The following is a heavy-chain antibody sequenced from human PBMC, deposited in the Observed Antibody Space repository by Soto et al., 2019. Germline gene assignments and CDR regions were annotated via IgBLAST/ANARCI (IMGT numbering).Heavy chain of an antibody. D-gene: IGHD1-26*01. J-gene: IGHJ4*02. CDR1: GFTISNYW. CDR2: ISPDGSTT. V-gene: IGHV3-74*01. CDR3: PRVISGSPGLFDY. Sequence: VGSLRLSCVASGFTISNYWMHGVRQAPVKGLIWVSRISPDGSTTNYADSVKVRFTISRDNAKNTLYLQMDSLRAEHTALHYCPRVISGSPGLFDYWGQGTLVTVSS.